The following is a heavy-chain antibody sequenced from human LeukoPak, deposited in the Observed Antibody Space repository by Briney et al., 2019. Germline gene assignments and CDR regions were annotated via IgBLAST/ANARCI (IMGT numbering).Heavy chain of an antibody. CDR1: GYTFTGYY. CDR3: ARDLRAAAGKLYYFDY. CDR2: INPNSGGT. Sequence: ASVKVSCKASGYTFTGYYMHWVRQAPGQGLEWMGWINPNSGGTNYAQKFQGRVTMTRDTSISTAYMELSSLRSDDTAAYYCARDLRAAAGKLYYFDYWGQGTLVTVSS. V-gene: IGHV1-2*02. D-gene: IGHD6-13*01. J-gene: IGHJ4*02.